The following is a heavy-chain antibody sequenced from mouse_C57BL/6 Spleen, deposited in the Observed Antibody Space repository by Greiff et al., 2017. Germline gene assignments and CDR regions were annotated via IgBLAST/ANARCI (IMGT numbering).Heavy chain of an antibody. J-gene: IGHJ2*01. V-gene: IGHV1-55*01. CDR1: GYTFTSYW. Sequence: QVQLQQSGAELVKPGASVKMSCKASGYTFTSYWITWVKQRPGQGLEWIGDIYPGSGSTNYNEKFKSKATLTVDTSSSTAYMQLSSLTSEDSAVYYCAKCNPSSTGTDYFDYWGQGTTLTVSS. D-gene: IGHD4-1*02. CDR2: IYPGSGST. CDR3: AKCNPSSTGTDYFDY.